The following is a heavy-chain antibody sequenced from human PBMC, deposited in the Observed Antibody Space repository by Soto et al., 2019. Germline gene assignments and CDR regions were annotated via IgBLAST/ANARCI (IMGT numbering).Heavy chain of an antibody. V-gene: IGHV4-59*08. Sequence: SETLSLTCTVSGGSISSYYWSWIRQPPGEGLEWIGYIYYSGGTNYNPSLKSRVTISVDTSKNQFSLKLSSVTAADTAVYYCARYYSNQCNWFDPWGQGTLVTVSS. D-gene: IGHD4-4*01. J-gene: IGHJ5*02. CDR1: GGSISSYY. CDR3: ARYYSNQCNWFDP. CDR2: IYYSGGT.